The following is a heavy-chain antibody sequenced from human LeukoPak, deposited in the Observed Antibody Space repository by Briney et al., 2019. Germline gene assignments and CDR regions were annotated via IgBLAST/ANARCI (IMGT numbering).Heavy chain of an antibody. CDR2: IYSGGST. V-gene: IGHV3-53*04. D-gene: IGHD4-17*01. CDR1: GFTVSSNY. J-gene: IGHJ4*02. Sequence: GGSLRLSCAASGFTVSSNYMSWVRQAPGKGLEWVSVIYSGGSTYYADSVKGRFTISRHNSKNTLYLQMNSLRAEDTAVYYCARAGRAYGDNGDYNYWGQGTLVTVSS. CDR3: ARAGRAYGDNGDYNY.